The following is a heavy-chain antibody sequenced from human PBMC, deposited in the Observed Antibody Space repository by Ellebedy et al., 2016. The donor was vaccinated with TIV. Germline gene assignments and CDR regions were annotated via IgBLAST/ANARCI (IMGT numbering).Heavy chain of an antibody. V-gene: IGHV4-38-2*02. CDR3: ARSRPNGYGDFDY. D-gene: IGHD4-17*01. CDR2: IYYSGST. CDR1: GYSISSGYY. Sequence: SETLSLTCTVSGYSISSGYYWGWIRQPPGKGLEWIGYIYYSGSTYYNPSLKSRVTISVDTSKNQFSLKLSSVTAADTAVYYCARSRPNGYGDFDYWGQGTLVTVSS. J-gene: IGHJ4*02.